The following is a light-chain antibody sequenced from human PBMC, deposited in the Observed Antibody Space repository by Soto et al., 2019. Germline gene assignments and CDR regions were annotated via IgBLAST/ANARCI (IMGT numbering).Light chain of an antibody. CDR1: QSVSSSY. Sequence: IVLTQSPGTLALSPGERATLSCGASQSVSSSYLAWYQQKPGQAPRLLIYGASTRATGIPARFSGSGSGTEFTLTISSLQSEDFAVYYCQQYNNWPPITLGQGTRLEIK. CDR3: QQYNNWPPIT. V-gene: IGKV3-15*01. J-gene: IGKJ5*01. CDR2: GAS.